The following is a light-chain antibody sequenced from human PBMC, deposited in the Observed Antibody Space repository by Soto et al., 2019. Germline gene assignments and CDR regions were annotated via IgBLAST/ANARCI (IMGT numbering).Light chain of an antibody. J-gene: IGKJ4*01. Sequence: EILLTQSPGTLSLSPGDRATLSCRASQSIDSYLVWYQQKPGQAPRLLIYDASNRAPGIPARFSGSGSETDFTLTISSLEPEDFAVYYCQQHSSWPLTFGGGTKVEI. CDR2: DAS. CDR3: QQHSSWPLT. V-gene: IGKV3-11*01. CDR1: QSIDSY.